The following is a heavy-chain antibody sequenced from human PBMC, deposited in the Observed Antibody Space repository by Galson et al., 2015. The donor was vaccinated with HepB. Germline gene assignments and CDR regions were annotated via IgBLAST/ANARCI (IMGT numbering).Heavy chain of an antibody. CDR2: ISGSGGST. Sequence: SLRLSCAASGFTFSSYAMSWVRQAPGKGLEWVSAISGSGGSTYYADSVKGRFTISRDNSKNTLYLQMNSLRAEDTAVYYCAKAPYLGYCSSTSCSMPMHAVYYFDYWGQGTLVTVSS. CDR3: AKAPYLGYCSSTSCSMPMHAVYYFDY. D-gene: IGHD2-2*01. J-gene: IGHJ4*02. V-gene: IGHV3-23*01. CDR1: GFTFSSYA.